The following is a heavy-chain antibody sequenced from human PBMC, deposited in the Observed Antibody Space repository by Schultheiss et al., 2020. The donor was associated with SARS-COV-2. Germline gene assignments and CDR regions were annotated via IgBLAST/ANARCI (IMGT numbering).Heavy chain of an antibody. CDR3: ARDSGGYSSSSGNNNYYGLDV. D-gene: IGHD6-6*01. CDR2: ISASAFST. V-gene: IGHV3-23*01. J-gene: IGHJ6*04. CDR1: GFPFSNYA. Sequence: GESLKISCAASGFPFSNYAMTWIRQAPGKGLEGVAAISASAFSTYYADSMKGRFTVSRDNSKSTLYLQMSSLRAEDTAVYYCARDSGGYSSSSGNNNYYGLDVWGKGTTVTVSS.